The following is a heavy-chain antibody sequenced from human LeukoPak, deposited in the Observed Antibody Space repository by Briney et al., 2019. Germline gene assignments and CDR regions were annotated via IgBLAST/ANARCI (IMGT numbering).Heavy chain of an antibody. CDR2: ISSGGSTM. V-gene: IGHV3-11*04. J-gene: IGHJ3*02. D-gene: IGHD2-21*01. Sequence: GGSLRLSCAASGFTFSDYYKSWIRQAPGKGLEWISYISSGGSTMYYADSVKGRFTISRDNAKNSLYLQMNSLRAEDTAVYYCARGGRGGDYAFDIWGQGTMVTVSS. CDR1: GFTFSDYY. CDR3: ARGGRGGDYAFDI.